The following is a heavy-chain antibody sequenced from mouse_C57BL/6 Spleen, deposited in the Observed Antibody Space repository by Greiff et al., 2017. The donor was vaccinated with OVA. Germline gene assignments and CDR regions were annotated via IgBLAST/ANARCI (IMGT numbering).Heavy chain of an antibody. D-gene: IGHD2-4*01. J-gene: IGHJ3*01. Sequence: QVQLQQPGAELVRPGSSVKLSCKASGYTFTSYWMDWVKQRPGQGLEWIGNIYPSDSETHYNQKFKDKATLTVDKSSRTAYMQLSSLTSEDSAVYYCARRDYDPFAYWGQGTLVTVSA. CDR1: GYTFTSYW. CDR3: ARRDYDPFAY. CDR2: IYPSDSET. V-gene: IGHV1-61*01.